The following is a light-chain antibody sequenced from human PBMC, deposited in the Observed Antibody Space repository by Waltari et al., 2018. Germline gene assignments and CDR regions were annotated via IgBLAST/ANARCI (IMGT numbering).Light chain of an antibody. CDR3: QQYGSWWT. J-gene: IGKJ1*01. Sequence: EIVLTQSPGTLSLSPGERATLSCRASQSVSSSYLAWYQQKPGQAPRLLIYGASSRAPGIPDRFSGSGSGTDFTLTISRLEPEDFAVYYCQQYGSWWTFGQGTKVEIK. CDR2: GAS. CDR1: QSVSSSY. V-gene: IGKV3-20*01.